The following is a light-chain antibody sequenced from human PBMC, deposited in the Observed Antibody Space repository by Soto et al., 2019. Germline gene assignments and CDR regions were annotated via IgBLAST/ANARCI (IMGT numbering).Light chain of an antibody. J-gene: IGKJ4*01. V-gene: IGKV3-15*01. CDR3: QKYNNWPLT. CDR1: QSVSSD. CDR2: GAS. Sequence: EIVMTQSPATLSVSPGERATLSCRASQSVSSDLAWYQQKPGQAPRLLIYGASTRATGIPVRFSGSGSGTEFTLTISSLQSEDFAVYFCQKYNNWPLTFGGGTKVDIK.